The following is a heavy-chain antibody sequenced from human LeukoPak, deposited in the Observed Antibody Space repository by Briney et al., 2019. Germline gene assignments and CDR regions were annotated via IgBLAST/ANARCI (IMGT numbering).Heavy chain of an antibody. CDR1: GFTFSNYA. V-gene: IGHV3-23*01. J-gene: IGHJ4*02. D-gene: IGHD6-13*01. CDR3: AKGQSLAFSSTWYGDY. Sequence: GGSLRLSCAASGFTFSNYAMTWVRQAPGKGLERVSAISGSGAFTNYADSVKGRFTISRDNSKNMVFLQANSLRAEDTAIYYCAKGQSLAFSSTWYGDYWGQGTLVTVSS. CDR2: ISGSGAFT.